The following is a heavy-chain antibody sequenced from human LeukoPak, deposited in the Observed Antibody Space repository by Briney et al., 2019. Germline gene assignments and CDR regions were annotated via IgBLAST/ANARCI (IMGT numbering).Heavy chain of an antibody. Sequence: GQSLKISCKGSGYSFTSYWIGWVRQMPGKSLEWMGITYPPDSDTRYRPSFQGQVTISADKSTSTAYLQWSSLQASDSAIYYCARLASEGTFDYWGQGTLVTVSS. D-gene: IGHD1-1*01. CDR2: TYPPDSDT. CDR1: GYSFTSYW. V-gene: IGHV5-51*01. CDR3: ARLASEGTFDY. J-gene: IGHJ4*02.